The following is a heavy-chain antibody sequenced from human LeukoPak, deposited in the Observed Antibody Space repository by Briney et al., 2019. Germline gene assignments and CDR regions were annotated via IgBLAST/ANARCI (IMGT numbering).Heavy chain of an antibody. CDR1: GFTFSSYA. D-gene: IGHD6-13*01. V-gene: IGHV3-21*01. Sequence: PGGSLRLSCAASGFTFSSYAMSWVRQAPGKGLEWVSSISSSSSYIYYADSVKGRFTISRDNAKNSLYLQMNSLRAEDTAVYYCARDLGSSSWLANEAPNAFDIWGQGTMVTVSS. CDR2: ISSSSSYI. CDR3: ARDLGSSSWLANEAPNAFDI. J-gene: IGHJ3*02.